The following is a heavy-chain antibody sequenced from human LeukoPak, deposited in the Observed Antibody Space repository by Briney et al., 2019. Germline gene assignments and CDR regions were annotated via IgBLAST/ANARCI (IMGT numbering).Heavy chain of an antibody. D-gene: IGHD3-22*01. V-gene: IGHV1-69*01. CDR2: IIPIFGTA. CDR1: GGTFSSYA. CDR3: ARSKSYYDSSGYYYYYYGMDV. Sequence: ASVKVSCKASGGTFSSYAISWVRQAPGQGLEWMGGIIPIFGTANYAQKFQGRVTITAGESTSTAYMELSSLRSEDTAVYYCARSKSYYDSSGYYYYYYGMDVWGQGTTVTVSS. J-gene: IGHJ6*02.